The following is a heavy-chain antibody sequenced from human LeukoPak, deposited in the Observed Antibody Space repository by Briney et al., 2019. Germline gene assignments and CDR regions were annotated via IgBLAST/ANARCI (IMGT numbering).Heavy chain of an antibody. D-gene: IGHD1-26*01. Sequence: PGGSLRLSCAASGFTFSSYSMNWVRQAPGKGLEWVAFIRYDGSNKYYADSVKGRFTISRDNAKNTLYLQMNSLRADDTAVYYCAADVMGARDNWGQGTLVTVSS. J-gene: IGHJ4*02. CDR1: GFTFSSYS. CDR3: AADVMGARDN. V-gene: IGHV3-30*02. CDR2: IRYDGSNK.